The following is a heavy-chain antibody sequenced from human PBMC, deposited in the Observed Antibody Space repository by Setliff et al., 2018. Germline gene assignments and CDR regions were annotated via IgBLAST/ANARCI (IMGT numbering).Heavy chain of an antibody. D-gene: IGHD1-1*01. CDR3: ATTGTYRYFDY. V-gene: IGHV4-59*04. CDR2: IYYSGTT. J-gene: IGHJ4*02. Sequence: LSLTCAVSGGSVTSHYWSWIRQPPGKGLEWIGNIYYSGTTYSNPSLKSRVTMSVDTSKNQFSLRLNSVTASDTAVYYCATTGTYRYFDYWGQGTLVTVSS. CDR1: GGSVTSHY.